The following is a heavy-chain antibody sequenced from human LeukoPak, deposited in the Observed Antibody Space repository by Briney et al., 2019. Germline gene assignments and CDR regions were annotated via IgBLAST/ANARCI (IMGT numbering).Heavy chain of an antibody. CDR1: GYTFTSYW. J-gene: IGHJ4*02. CDR3: ARQGSGVVY. V-gene: IGHV5-51*01. D-gene: IGHD2-15*01. CDR2: IYPGDSDT. Sequence: WESPEISCKGSGYTFTSYWIGWVPQMPGKGLEWMGIIYPGDSDTIYSQSFQGQVTISADKSISTAYLQWSSLKASDTAMYYCARQGSGVVYWGQGTLVTVSS.